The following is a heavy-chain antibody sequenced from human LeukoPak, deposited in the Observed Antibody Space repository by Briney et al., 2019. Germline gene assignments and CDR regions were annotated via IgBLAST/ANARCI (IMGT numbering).Heavy chain of an antibody. Sequence: GASVKVSCKASGYTFTSYYMYWVRQAPGQGLEWMGIINPSGGSTSYAQKFQGRVTMTRDMSTSTVYMELSSLRSEDTAVYYCARPGYSYGFDYWGQGTLVTVSS. CDR1: GYTFTSYY. J-gene: IGHJ4*02. CDR3: ARPGYSYGFDY. CDR2: INPSGGST. V-gene: IGHV1-46*01. D-gene: IGHD5-18*01.